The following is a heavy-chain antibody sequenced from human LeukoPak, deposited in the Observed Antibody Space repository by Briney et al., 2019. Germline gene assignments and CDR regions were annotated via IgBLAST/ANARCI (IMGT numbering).Heavy chain of an antibody. CDR3: AIHFDISAVPLYYFDY. V-gene: IGHV1-69*05. CDR1: GGTFSSYA. CDR2: IIPIFGTA. J-gene: IGHJ4*02. Sequence: SVKVSCKASGGTFSSYAISWVRQAPGQGLEWMGGIIPIFGTANYAQKFQGRVTITTDESTSTAYMELSSLRSEDTAVYYCAIHFDISAVPLYYFDYWGQGTLVTVSS. D-gene: IGHD3-22*01.